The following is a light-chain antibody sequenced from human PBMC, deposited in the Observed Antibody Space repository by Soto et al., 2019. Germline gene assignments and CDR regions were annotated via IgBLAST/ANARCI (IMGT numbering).Light chain of an antibody. CDR1: RTLFYPSNNKTY. CDR3: QQYYNTPYT. CDR2: WAS. J-gene: IGKJ2*01. Sequence: DIVMTQSPDSLTVSLGERATINCKSNRTLFYPSNNKTYLAWYQQKAGQPPKLLIYWASMRESGVPDRFSGSGSGTDFTLTMSSLQAEDVAIFYCQQYYNTPYTFGQGTKLEIK. V-gene: IGKV4-1*01.